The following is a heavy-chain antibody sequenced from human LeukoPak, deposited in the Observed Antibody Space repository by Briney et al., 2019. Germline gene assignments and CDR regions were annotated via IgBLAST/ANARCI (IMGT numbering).Heavy chain of an antibody. CDR2: ISGNGGST. V-gene: IGHV3-23*01. D-gene: IGHD3-16*01. CDR3: ARFFNSGGGFDY. Sequence: GGSLRLSCAASGFTFSSYAMSWVRQAPGKGLEWVSGISGNGGSTYYADSVKGRFTISRDNSKNTLYLQMNTLRAEDTAVYYCARFFNSGGGFDYWGQGTLVTVSS. J-gene: IGHJ4*02. CDR1: GFTFSSYA.